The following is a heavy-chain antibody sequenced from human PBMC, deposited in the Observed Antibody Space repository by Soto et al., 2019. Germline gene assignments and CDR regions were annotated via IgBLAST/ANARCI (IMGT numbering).Heavy chain of an antibody. J-gene: IGHJ4*02. CDR3: ARGSVQGPRGGISDY. D-gene: IGHD3-10*01. CDR1: GGSFSGYY. V-gene: IGHV4-34*01. Sequence: QVQLQQWGAGLLKPSETLSLTCAVYGGSFSGYYWSWIRQPPGKGLEWIGEINHSGSTNYNPSLKSRVTISVDTSKNQFSLKLSSVTAADTAVYYCARGSVQGPRGGISDYWGQGTLVTVSS. CDR2: INHSGST.